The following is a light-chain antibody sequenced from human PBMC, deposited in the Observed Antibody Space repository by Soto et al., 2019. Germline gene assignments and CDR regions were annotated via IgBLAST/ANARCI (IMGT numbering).Light chain of an antibody. V-gene: IGKV3-20*01. J-gene: IGKJ1*01. CDR1: QSVSSN. Sequence: EIVLTQSPGTLSLSPGERATLSCRASQSVSSNLAWYQQKPGQAPRLLIYGASTRATGIPARFSGSGSGTDFTLTISRLEPEDFAVYYCQQYGSSLPWTFGQGTKVDIK. CDR3: QQYGSSLPWT. CDR2: GAS.